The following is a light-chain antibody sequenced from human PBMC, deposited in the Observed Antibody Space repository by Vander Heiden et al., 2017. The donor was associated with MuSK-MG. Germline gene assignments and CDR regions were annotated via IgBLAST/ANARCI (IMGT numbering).Light chain of an antibody. CDR2: DAS. V-gene: IGKV1-33*01. CDR1: QDISNY. Sequence: DIQMIQSLSSLSASVGDRVTITCQASQDISNYLNWYQQKPGKAPKLLIYDASNLETGVPSRFSGSGSGTDFTFTISSLQPEDLATYYCQQDDNLPITFGQGTRLEIK. CDR3: QQDDNLPIT. J-gene: IGKJ5*01.